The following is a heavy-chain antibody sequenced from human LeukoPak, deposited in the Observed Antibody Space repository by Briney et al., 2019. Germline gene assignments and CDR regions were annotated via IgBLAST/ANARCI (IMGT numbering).Heavy chain of an antibody. CDR1: GGSIGSSSYY. Sequence: PSETLSLTCTVSGGSIGSSSYYWGWIRQLPGKGLEWIGSIYYSGSTYYNPSLKSRVTISLDTSRNQFSLRLTSVTAADTAVYYCARISSGGHGDSDYWGQGTLVTVSS. V-gene: IGHV4-39*07. J-gene: IGHJ4*02. CDR3: ARISSGGHGDSDY. CDR2: IYYSGST. D-gene: IGHD4-17*01.